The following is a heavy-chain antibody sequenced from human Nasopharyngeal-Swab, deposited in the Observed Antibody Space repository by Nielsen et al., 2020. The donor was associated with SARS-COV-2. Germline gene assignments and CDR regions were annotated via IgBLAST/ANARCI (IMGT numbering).Heavy chain of an antibody. D-gene: IGHD1-1*01. CDR2: ISSSGSII. V-gene: IGHV3-48*03. CDR3: ARDRETTIDY. J-gene: IGHJ4*02. CDR1: GFTFSRYE. Sequence: GGWLRVCCAASGFTFSRYEMKWVLQAPGKGLEWVSYISSSGSIICYADAVKGRFTISRDNAKNSLYLQMISLRAEDTSVYYCARDRETTIDYWGQGTLVTVSS.